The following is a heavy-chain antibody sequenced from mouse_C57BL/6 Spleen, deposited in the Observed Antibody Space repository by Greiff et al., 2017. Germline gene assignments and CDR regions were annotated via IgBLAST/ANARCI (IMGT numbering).Heavy chain of an antibody. CDR3: ARKDGNYGGFAY. V-gene: IGHV2-2*01. CDR1: GFSLTSYG. Sequence: QVQLKASGPGLVQPSQSLSITCTVSGFSLTSYGVHWVRQSPGKGLEWLGVIWSGGSTDYNAAFISRLSISKDNSKSQVFFKMNSLQADDTAIYYCARKDGNYGGFAYWGQGTLVTVSA. D-gene: IGHD2-1*01. CDR2: IWSGGST. J-gene: IGHJ3*01.